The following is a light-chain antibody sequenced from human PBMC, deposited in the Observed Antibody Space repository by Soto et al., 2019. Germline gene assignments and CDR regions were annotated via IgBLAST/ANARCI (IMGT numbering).Light chain of an antibody. J-gene: IGKJ4*01. V-gene: IGKV1-5*01. CDR2: DAS. CDR3: QQYNSYPLP. Sequence: DIQMTQSPSTLSASVGDRVTITCRASQSISSWLAWYQQKPGKAPKLLIYDASSLESGVPSRFSGSGSGTEFTLTISSLQPDDFATYYCQQYNSYPLPFGGGTEVDIK. CDR1: QSISSW.